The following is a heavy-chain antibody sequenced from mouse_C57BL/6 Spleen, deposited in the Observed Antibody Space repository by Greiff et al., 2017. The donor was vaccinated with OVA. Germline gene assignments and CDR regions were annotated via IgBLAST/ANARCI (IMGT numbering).Heavy chain of an antibody. CDR2: IDPSDSET. J-gene: IGHJ2*01. V-gene: IGHV1-52*01. CDR3: ARWDDGYYFDY. Sequence: QVQLQQPGAELVRPGSSVKLSCKASGYTFTSYWMHWVKQRPIQGLEWIGNIDPSDSETHYNQKFKDKATLTVDKSSSTAYMQLSSLTSEDSAVYYCARWDDGYYFDYWGQGTTLTVSS. D-gene: IGHD2-3*01. CDR1: GYTFTSYW.